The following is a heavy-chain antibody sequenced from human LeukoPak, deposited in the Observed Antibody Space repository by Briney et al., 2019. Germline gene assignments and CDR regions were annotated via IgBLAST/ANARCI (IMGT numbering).Heavy chain of an antibody. V-gene: IGHV1-69*05. CDR1: GGTFSSYA. J-gene: IGHJ4*02. Sequence: SVKVSCKASGGTFSSYAISWVRQAHGQGLEWMGRIIPIFGTANYAQKFQGRVTITTDESTSTAYMELSSLRSEDTAVYYCARDRIEYCSGGSCHSHFDYWGQGTLVTVSS. CDR2: IIPIFGTA. CDR3: ARDRIEYCSGGSCHSHFDY. D-gene: IGHD2-15*01.